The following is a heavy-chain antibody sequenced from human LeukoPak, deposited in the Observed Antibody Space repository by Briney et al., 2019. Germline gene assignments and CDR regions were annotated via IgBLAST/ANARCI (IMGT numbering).Heavy chain of an antibody. D-gene: IGHD3-16*01. CDR2: ISYAGSNK. J-gene: IGHJ4*02. CDR3: ARDWAYYFDY. Sequence: GRSLRLSCAASGLTFSSYAMHWVRQAPGKGLEWVAGISYAGSNKYYTDSVKGRFTVSRDDSKHTLYLQMNSLRAEDTAMYYCARDWAYYFDYWGQGTLVTVSP. CDR1: GLTFSSYA. V-gene: IGHV3-30-3*01.